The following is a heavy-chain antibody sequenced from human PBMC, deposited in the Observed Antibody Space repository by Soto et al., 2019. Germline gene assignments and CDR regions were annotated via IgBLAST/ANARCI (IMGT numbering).Heavy chain of an antibody. D-gene: IGHD6-13*01. CDR2: INAGSGNT. V-gene: IGHV1-3*01. CDR3: ARGLAADGA. Sequence: QVQLVQSGAEVKKPGASVKVSCTASGYTFTHYAIHWVRHAPGQRLEWMGFINAGSGNTIYSQTFQGRLTFTKDTSASTAYMDLSSLRSEDTAIYYCARGLAADGAWGQGTLVTVSS. J-gene: IGHJ5*02. CDR1: GYTFTHYA.